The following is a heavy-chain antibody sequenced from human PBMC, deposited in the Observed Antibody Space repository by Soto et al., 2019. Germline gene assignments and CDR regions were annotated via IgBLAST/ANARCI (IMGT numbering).Heavy chain of an antibody. CDR1: GFIFSSHA. V-gene: IGHV3-23*01. D-gene: IGHD3-10*01. Sequence: EVQVLESGGGLVQPGGSLRLSCAASGFIFSSHAMSWVRQAPGRGLEWVSGISGDGTRTYYADSVKGRLTISRDNSKNALYLQMNSLRAEDTAVYYCAKDIGDGNYYVHSWGQGTLVTVSS. CDR2: ISGDGTRT. J-gene: IGHJ4*02. CDR3: AKDIGDGNYYVHS.